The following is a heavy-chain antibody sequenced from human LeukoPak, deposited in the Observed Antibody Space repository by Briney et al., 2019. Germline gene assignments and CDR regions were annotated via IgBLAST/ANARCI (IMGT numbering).Heavy chain of an antibody. J-gene: IGHJ6*03. D-gene: IGHD3-16*01. CDR2: IRYDGSNK. Sequence: GGSLRLSCAASGFTFSSYGMHWVRQAPGKGLEWVAFIRYDGSNKYYADSVKGRFTISRDNAKNSLYLQMNSLRAEDMALYYCAKGGGGRLIYYYYMDVWGKGTTVTVSS. CDR3: AKGGGGRLIYYYYMDV. CDR1: GFTFSSYG. V-gene: IGHV3-30*02.